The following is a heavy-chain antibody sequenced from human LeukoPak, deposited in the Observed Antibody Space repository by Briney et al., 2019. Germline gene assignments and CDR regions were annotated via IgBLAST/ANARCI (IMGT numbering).Heavy chain of an antibody. V-gene: IGHV3-23*01. D-gene: IGHD6-6*01. J-gene: IGHJ1*01. CDR1: GFTFSSSA. Sequence: GGSLRLSCAASGFTFSSSAMSWVRQAPGKGLEWVSAISNNGGYTYYADSVKGRFTISRDNSQNTLYLQMNSLRAEDTAVYYCAKDPLEQLSAIYFQNWGQGTLVTVSS. CDR3: AKDPLEQLSAIYFQN. CDR2: ISNNGGYT.